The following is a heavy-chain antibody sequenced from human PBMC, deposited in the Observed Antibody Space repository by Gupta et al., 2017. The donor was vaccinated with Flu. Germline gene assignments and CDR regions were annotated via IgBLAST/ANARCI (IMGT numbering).Heavy chain of an antibody. CDR2: ISSSAGTI. CDR3: AAYNSGSDAPPY. D-gene: IGHD6-19*01. V-gene: IGHV3-48*03. CDR1: GFTFSSYE. Sequence: EVQLVESGGGLVQPGGSLRLSCAASGFTFSSYEMNWVRQAPGKGLEWVSYISSSAGTIYYADSLKGRFTISRDNAKNSLYLQMNSLRAEDTAVYYCAAYNSGSDAPPYWGQGTLVTVSA. J-gene: IGHJ4*02.